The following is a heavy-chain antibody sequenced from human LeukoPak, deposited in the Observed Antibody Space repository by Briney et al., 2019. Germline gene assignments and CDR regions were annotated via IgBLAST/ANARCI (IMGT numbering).Heavy chain of an antibody. J-gene: IGHJ3*02. V-gene: IGHV3-74*01. CDR2: IKSAGSSI. CDR3: ARGAYDGVFDI. CDR1: GFTFSTYW. D-gene: IGHD2-8*01. Sequence: GGSLRLSCAASGFTFSTYWMHWVRQAPGKGLVWVSRIKSAGSSIRYADSVKGRFTISRDNAKNTLCLQMNSLRAEDTAVYYCARGAYDGVFDIWGQGTMVTVSS.